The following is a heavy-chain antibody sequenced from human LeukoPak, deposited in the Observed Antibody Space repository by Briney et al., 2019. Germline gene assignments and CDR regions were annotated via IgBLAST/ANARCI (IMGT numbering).Heavy chain of an antibody. CDR1: GFTFSSYS. V-gene: IGHV3-21*01. J-gene: IGHJ4*02. CDR3: ARDYSSSWPLDY. Sequence: GGSLRLSCAASGFTFSSYSMNWVRQAPGKGLEWVSSISSSSSYIYYADSVKGRFTISRDNAKNSLYLQMNSLRAEDTAVYYCARDYSSSWPLDYWGQGTLVTVSS. CDR2: ISSSSSYI. D-gene: IGHD6-13*01.